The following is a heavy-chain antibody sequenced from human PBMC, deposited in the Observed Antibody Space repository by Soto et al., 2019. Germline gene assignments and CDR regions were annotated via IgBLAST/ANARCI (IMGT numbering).Heavy chain of an antibody. CDR2: ISNDENIK. CDR3: ARGLRSVLDY. D-gene: IGHD6-6*01. Sequence: GGSLRLSCVASGFTFRNFGMHWVRQAPGKGLEWVAVISNDENIKQYADSVRGRFAIARDNSKNTLYLQVTSLRAEDTAIYYCARGLRSVLDYWGQGALVTVSS. J-gene: IGHJ4*02. V-gene: IGHV3-33*01. CDR1: GFTFRNFG.